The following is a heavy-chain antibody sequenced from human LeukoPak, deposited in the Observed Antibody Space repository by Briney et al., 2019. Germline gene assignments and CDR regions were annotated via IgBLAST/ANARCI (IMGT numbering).Heavy chain of an antibody. V-gene: IGHV3-48*03. CDR2: ISTSGSGI. D-gene: IGHD3-22*01. CDR3: ARRGFYDTSGYLFDY. J-gene: IGHJ4*02. CDR1: GFIFSRYE. Sequence: GGSLRLSCVASGFIFSRYEMNWVRQAPGKGLEWVSYISTSGSGIYYADSVKGRFTISRDSAKNSLYLQMNSLRAEDTAVYYCARRGFYDTSGYLFDYWGQGTLVTVSS.